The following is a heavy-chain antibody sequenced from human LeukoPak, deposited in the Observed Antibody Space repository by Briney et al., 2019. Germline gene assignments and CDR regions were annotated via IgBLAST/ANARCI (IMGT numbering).Heavy chain of an antibody. V-gene: IGHV3-23*01. CDR3: AKDFLHGSWYYFDY. J-gene: IGHJ4*02. CDR2: IGGSGGST. CDR1: GFTFSNYA. Sequence: GGSLRLSCAASGFTFSNYAMSWVRQSPGKGLEWISAIGGSGGSTYYADSVKGRFTISRDNSKNTLYLQMNSLRAEDTAVYYCAKDFLHGSWYYFDYWGQGTLVTVSS. D-gene: IGHD6-13*01.